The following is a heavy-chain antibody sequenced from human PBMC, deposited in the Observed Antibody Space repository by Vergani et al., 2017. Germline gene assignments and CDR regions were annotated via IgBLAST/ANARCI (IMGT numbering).Heavy chain of an antibody. J-gene: IGHJ4*02. CDR1: GYTFTSYG. Sequence: QVQLLQSGAEVKKPAASVQVSCKASGYTFTSYGISWVRQAPGQELEWMGWISAHNGNTNYAQKLQGRVTMTTDTSTSTAYMELRSLRSDDTAVYYCARDDRVGTPDYWGQGTLVTVSS. V-gene: IGHV1-18*01. CDR3: ARDDRVGTPDY. CDR2: ISAHNGNT. D-gene: IGHD2-21*02.